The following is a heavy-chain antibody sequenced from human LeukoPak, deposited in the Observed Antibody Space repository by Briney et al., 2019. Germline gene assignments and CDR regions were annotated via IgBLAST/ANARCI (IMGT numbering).Heavy chain of an antibody. J-gene: IGHJ4*02. CDR1: GFTFSDYY. D-gene: IGHD3-10*01. CDR3: ARDAFLITMVRGVITPPSSGGN. CDR2: ISSSGSTI. V-gene: IGHV3-11*01. Sequence: GGSLRLSCAASGFTFSDYYMSWIRQAPGKGLEWVSYISSSGSTIYYADSVKGRFTISRDNAKNSLYLQMNSLRAEDTAVYYCARDAFLITMVRGVITPPSSGGNWGQGTLVTVSS.